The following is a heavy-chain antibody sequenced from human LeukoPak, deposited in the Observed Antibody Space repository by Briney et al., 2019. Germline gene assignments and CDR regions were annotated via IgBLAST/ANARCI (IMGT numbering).Heavy chain of an antibody. J-gene: IGHJ3*02. D-gene: IGHD2-21*02. V-gene: IGHV4-59*01. CDR3: ARTLLRDAFDI. CDR2: IYYSGST. Sequence: NPSETLSLTCTVSGGSISSYYWSWIRQPPGKGLEWIGYIYYSGSTNYNPSLKSRVTISVDTSKNQFSLKLSSVTAADTAVYYCARTLLRDAFDIWGQGTMVTVSS. CDR1: GGSISSYY.